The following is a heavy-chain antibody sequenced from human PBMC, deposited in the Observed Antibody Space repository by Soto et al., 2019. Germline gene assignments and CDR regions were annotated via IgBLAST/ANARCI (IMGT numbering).Heavy chain of an antibody. D-gene: IGHD3-16*01. CDR2: VHGGGST. J-gene: IGHJ4*02. CDR1: GFTVSNNH. V-gene: IGHV3-53*01. Sequence: VLLVESGGGLIQPGGSLRLSCAASGFTVSNNHMTWVRQAAGKGLELVSFVHGGGSTSYADSVKGRFTISRDNSKNTLYLQMDSLRAEDTAIYYCAGRLTTAASLDYWGRGTLVTVSS. CDR3: AGRLTTAASLDY.